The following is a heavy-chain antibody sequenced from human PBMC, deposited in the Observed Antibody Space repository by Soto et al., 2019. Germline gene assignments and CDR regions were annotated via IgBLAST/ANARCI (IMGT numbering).Heavy chain of an antibody. CDR2: INPNSGAT. D-gene: IGHD2-21*02. V-gene: IGHV1-2*04. CDR1: GYTFTGYC. Sequence: ASVKVSCKDSGYTFTGYCMDWVRQAPGQGLDWMGWINPNSGATNYAQKFQGWVTMTRDTSISTAYLELSRLRYDDTAVYYSAREVTGDHAFDIWGQGTLVTVSS. J-gene: IGHJ3*02. CDR3: AREVTGDHAFDI.